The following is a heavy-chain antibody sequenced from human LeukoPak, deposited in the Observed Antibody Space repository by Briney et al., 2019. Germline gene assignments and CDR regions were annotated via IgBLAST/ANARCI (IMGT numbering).Heavy chain of an antibody. CDR1: GFTFSNYA. J-gene: IGHJ1*01. V-gene: IGHV3-64*04. D-gene: IGHD1-26*01. CDR2: ISTTGGST. CDR3: AKAIYSGSYYGLYFQH. Sequence: GGSLRLSCSASGFTFSNYAMHWVRQSPGKGPEYVSAISTTGGSTYYADSVKGRFTISRDNSKNTLYLQMNSLRAEDTAVYYCAKAIYSGSYYGLYFQHWGQGTLVTVSS.